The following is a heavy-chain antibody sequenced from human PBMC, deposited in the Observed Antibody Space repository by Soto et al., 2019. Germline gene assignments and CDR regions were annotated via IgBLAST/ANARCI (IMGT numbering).Heavy chain of an antibody. CDR2: IYYSGST. CDR1: GGSISSYY. V-gene: IGHV4-59*01. Sequence: QVQLQESGPGLVKPSESLSLTCAVSGGSISSYYWSWIRQPPGKGLEWIGYIYYSGSTNYNPSLKSRVTISVDTSKNQFSLKLTSVTAADTAVYYCARSRYTSGWWTPPFDYWGLGTLVTVSS. J-gene: IGHJ4*02. D-gene: IGHD6-19*01. CDR3: ARSRYTSGWWTPPFDY.